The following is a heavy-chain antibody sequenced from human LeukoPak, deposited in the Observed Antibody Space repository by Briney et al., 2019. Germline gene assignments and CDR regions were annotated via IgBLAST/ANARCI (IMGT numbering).Heavy chain of an antibody. D-gene: IGHD6-13*01. CDR1: GGTFSSYA. J-gene: IGHJ6*03. CDR2: IIPIFGTA. V-gene: IGHV1-69*13. CDR3: ARAEYSSSWTFYYYYMDV. Sequence: SVKVSCKASGGTFSSYAISWVRQAPGQGLEWMGGIIPIFGTANYAQKFQGRVTITADESTSTAYMELSSLRSEDTAVYYCARAEYSSSWTFYYYYMDVWGKGTTVTVSS.